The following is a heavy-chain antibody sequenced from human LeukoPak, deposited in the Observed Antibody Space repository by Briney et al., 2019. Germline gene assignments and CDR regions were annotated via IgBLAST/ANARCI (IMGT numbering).Heavy chain of an antibody. J-gene: IGHJ4*02. V-gene: IGHV3-30*02. CDR2: IRYDGSNK. CDR3: AREPDYYDSSGYYSNY. CDR1: GFTFSSYG. Sequence: PGGSLRLSCAASGFTFSSYGMHWVRQAPGKGLEWVAFIRYDGSNKYYADSVKGRFTISRDNSKNTLYLQMNSLRAEGTAVYYCAREPDYYDSSGYYSNYWGQGTLVTVSS. D-gene: IGHD3-22*01.